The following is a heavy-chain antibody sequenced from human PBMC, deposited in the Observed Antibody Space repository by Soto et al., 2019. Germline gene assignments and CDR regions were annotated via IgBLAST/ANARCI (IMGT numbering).Heavy chain of an antibody. CDR3: ARGGYSYGYLPLFDY. D-gene: IGHD5-18*01. CDR1: GYTFTSYG. CDR2: ISAYNGNT. Sequence: ASVKVSCKASGYTFTSYGISWVRQAPGQGLEWMGWISAYNGNTNYAQKLQGRVTMTTDTSTSTAYMELRSLRSDDTAVYYCARGGYSYGYLPLFDYWGQGTLVTVSS. J-gene: IGHJ4*02. V-gene: IGHV1-18*01.